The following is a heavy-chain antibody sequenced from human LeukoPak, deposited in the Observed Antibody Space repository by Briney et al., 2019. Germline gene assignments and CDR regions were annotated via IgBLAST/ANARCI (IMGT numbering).Heavy chain of an antibody. CDR1: GFTFSSYA. D-gene: IGHD6-13*01. Sequence: PGGSLRLSCAASGFTFSSYAMSWVRQAPGKGLEWVSGISGSADSTYYADSVKGRFTISRDNSKKTLYLQMNSLRADDTAVYYCANRNIAAAAHGLFWGQGTLVTVSS. CDR3: ANRNIAAAAHGLF. CDR2: ISGSADST. J-gene: IGHJ4*02. V-gene: IGHV3-23*01.